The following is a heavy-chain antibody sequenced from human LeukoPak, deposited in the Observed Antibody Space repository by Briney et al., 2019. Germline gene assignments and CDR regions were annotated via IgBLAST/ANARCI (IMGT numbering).Heavy chain of an antibody. J-gene: IGHJ4*02. CDR2: IIPIFGTA. CDR3: ARDRDDIAAGYFDY. CDR1: GGTFRSYA. V-gene: IGHV1-69*13. Sequence: SVKVSCQASGGTFRSYAISWVRQAPGQGLGWMGGIIPIFGTANYAQKFQGRVTITADESTSTAYMELSSLRSEDTAVYYCARDRDDIAAGYFDYWGQGTLVTVSS. D-gene: IGHD6-13*01.